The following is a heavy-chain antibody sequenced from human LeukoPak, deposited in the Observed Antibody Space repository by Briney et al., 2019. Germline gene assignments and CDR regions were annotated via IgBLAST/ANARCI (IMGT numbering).Heavy chain of an antibody. V-gene: IGHV3-30*18. J-gene: IGHJ4*02. Sequence: PGRSLRLSCAASGFTFSSYGMHWVRQAPGKGLEWVAVISYDGSNKYYADSVKGRFTISRDNSKNTLYLQMNSLRAEDTAVYYCAKSGDDSSGYYYVPWNWGQGTLVTVSS. D-gene: IGHD3-22*01. CDR3: AKSGDDSSGYYYVPWN. CDR1: GFTFSSYG. CDR2: ISYDGSNK.